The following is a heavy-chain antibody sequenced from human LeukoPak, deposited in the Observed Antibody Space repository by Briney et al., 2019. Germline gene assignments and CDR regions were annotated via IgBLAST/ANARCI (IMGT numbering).Heavy chain of an antibody. CDR2: IKQDGSEK. CDR1: GFTFSSCW. V-gene: IGHV3-7*01. J-gene: IGHJ5*02. CDR3: ARETDHYYGSGSYIWFDP. D-gene: IGHD3-10*01. Sequence: GGSLRLSCAASGFTFSSCWMSWVRQAPGKGLEWVANIKQDGSEKYYVDSVKGRFTISRDNAKNSLYLQMNSLRAEDTAVYYCARETDHYYGSGSYIWFDPWGQGTLVTVSS.